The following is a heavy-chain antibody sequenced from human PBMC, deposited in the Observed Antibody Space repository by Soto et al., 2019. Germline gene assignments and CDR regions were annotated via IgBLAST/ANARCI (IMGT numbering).Heavy chain of an antibody. Sequence: QVQLVESGGGVVQPGRSLRLCCAASGFTFSSYGMHWVRQAPGKGLEWVAVIWYDGSNKYYADSVKGRFTISRDNSKNTLYLQMNSLRAEDTAVYYCARGNSGYDLFDYWGQGTLVTVSS. V-gene: IGHV3-33*01. CDR1: GFTFSSYG. CDR3: ARGNSGYDLFDY. D-gene: IGHD5-12*01. J-gene: IGHJ4*02. CDR2: IWYDGSNK.